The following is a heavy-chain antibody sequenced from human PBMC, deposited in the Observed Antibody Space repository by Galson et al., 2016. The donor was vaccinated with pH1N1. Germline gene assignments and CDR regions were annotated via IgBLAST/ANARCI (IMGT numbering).Heavy chain of an antibody. V-gene: IGHV3-30*18. D-gene: IGHD4-17*01. J-gene: IGHJ6*02. CDR2: ISYDGNNK. CDR1: GFSFNTYS. CDR3: AKSPLFDGDYVGMDV. Sequence: SLRLSCAASGFSFNTYSMYWVRQAPGKGLEWAAVISYDGNNKYYADSVKGRFTISRDISKNTLYLQMNSLRAEDTAVYYCAKSPLFDGDYVGMDVWGQGTTVTVSS.